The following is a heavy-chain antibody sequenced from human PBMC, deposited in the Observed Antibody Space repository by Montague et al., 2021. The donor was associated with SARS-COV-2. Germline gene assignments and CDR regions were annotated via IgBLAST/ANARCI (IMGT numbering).Heavy chain of an antibody. CDR2: VKHPGGT. CDR3: SRPVSSSWQRLEY. Sequence: SETLSLTCAVDGGSFTGYTWNWIRQPPGKGLEWIGEVKHPGGTNYYPSLKSRVTISIDMSKNQFSLNLETVTAADTAVYYCSRPVSSSWQRLEYWGQGTLVTVSS. D-gene: IGHD2-15*01. J-gene: IGHJ4*02. V-gene: IGHV4-34*01. CDR1: GGSFTGYT.